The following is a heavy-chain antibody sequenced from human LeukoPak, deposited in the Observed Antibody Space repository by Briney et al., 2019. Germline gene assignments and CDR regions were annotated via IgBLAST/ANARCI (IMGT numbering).Heavy chain of an antibody. CDR2: ISSSSSYI. D-gene: IGHD1-7*01. V-gene: IGHV3-21*05. CDR3: ARDSGNYLVAFDI. J-gene: IGHJ3*02. CDR1: GFTFSSYE. Sequence: PGGSLRLSCAASGFTFSSYEMNWVRQAPGKGLEWVSYISSSSSYIYYADSVKGRFTISRDNAKNSLYLQMNSLRAEDTAVYYCARDSGNYLVAFDIWGQGTMVTVSS.